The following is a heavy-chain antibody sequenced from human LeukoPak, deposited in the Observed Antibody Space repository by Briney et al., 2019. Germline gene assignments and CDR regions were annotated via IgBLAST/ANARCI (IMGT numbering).Heavy chain of an antibody. Sequence: SETLSLTCAVYGGSFSGYYWSWIRQPPGKGLEWIGEINHSGSTNYNPSLKSRVTISVDTSKNQFSLKLSSVTAADTAVYYCASGGHYYYGMDVWGQGTTVTVSS. CDR1: GGSFSGYY. CDR3: ASGGHYYYGMDV. CDR2: INHSGST. J-gene: IGHJ6*02. V-gene: IGHV4-34*01.